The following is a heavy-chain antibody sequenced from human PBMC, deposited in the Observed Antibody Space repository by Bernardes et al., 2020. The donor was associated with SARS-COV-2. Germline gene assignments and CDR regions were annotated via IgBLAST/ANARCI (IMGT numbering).Heavy chain of an antibody. CDR1: GYTFPSYN. CDR2: MSPNSNNL. D-gene: IGHD2-21*02. V-gene: IGHV1-8*01. J-gene: IGHJ4*02. Sequence: ASVKVSCKASGYTFPSYNIDWVRQVPGQGLEWLGWMSPNSNNLGYAQKFQGRISMTRDVPLSTAYLEVFGLTSDDTATYYCALRSPSCGGACFLPYWGQGTLVTVSS. CDR3: ALRSPSCGGACFLPY.